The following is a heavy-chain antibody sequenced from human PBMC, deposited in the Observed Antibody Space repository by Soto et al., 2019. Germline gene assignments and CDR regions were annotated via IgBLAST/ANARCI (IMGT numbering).Heavy chain of an antibody. V-gene: IGHV3-33*01. CDR2: IWYDGSNK. CDR3: ARDQWYRSSWSDY. D-gene: IGHD6-13*01. Sequence: QVQLVESGGGVVQPGRSLRLSCAASGFTFSSYGMHWVRQAPGKGLEWVAVIWYDGSNKYYADSVKGRFTISRDNSKNTLYLQMNSLRAEDTAVYYCARDQWYRSSWSDYWGQGTLVTVSS. CDR1: GFTFSSYG. J-gene: IGHJ4*02.